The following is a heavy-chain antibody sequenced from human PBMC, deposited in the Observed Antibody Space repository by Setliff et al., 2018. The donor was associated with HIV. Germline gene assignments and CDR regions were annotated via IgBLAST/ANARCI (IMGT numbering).Heavy chain of an antibody. D-gene: IGHD2-21*01. CDR2: ISSKETGGTT. J-gene: IGHJ4*02. Sequence: PGGSLRLSCAASGFIFRNAWMSWVRQGPEKGLEWVGRISSKETGGTTEYAAPVKGRFTISRDDSKNTLYLQMNTMKTEDTAVYYCAADIPTPLAQIDYWGQGTLVTVSS. CDR1: GFIFRNAW. CDR3: AADIPTPLAQIDY. V-gene: IGHV3-15*01.